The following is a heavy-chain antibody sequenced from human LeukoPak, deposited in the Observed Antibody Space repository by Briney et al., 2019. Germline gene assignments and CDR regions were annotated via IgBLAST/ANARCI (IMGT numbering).Heavy chain of an antibody. CDR3: ARGRPHGNDY. CDR2: IASGGSST. Sequence: GGSLRLSCAASEFTFSSYWMNWVRQAPGKGLVWVSRIASGGSSTTYADSVKGRFSISRDNAKNTLYLQMNSLRVEDTAVYYCARGRPHGNDYWGQGTLVTVSS. D-gene: IGHD4-23*01. J-gene: IGHJ4*02. CDR1: EFTFSSYW. V-gene: IGHV3-74*01.